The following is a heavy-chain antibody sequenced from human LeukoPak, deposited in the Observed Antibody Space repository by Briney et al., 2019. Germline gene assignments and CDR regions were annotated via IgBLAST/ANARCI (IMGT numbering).Heavy chain of an antibody. CDR2: ISYDGSNK. CDR3: ARDRLREYSYGFSSFDY. D-gene: IGHD5-18*01. CDR1: GFTFRSYA. J-gene: IGHJ4*02. V-gene: IGHV3-30-3*01. Sequence: GGSLRLSCAASGFTFRSYAMRWVRQAPGKGLEWVAVISYDGSNKYYADSVKGRFTISRDNSKNTLYLQMNSLRAEDTAVYYCARDRLREYSYGFSSFDYWGQGTLVTVSS.